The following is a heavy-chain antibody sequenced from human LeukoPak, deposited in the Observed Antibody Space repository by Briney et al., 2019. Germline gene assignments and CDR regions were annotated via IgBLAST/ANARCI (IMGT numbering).Heavy chain of an antibody. CDR3: AREIKEDYFDY. CDR2: IYTSGST. CDR1: SVSFSSYY. Sequence: PSGTLSLTCTVSSVSFSSYYWSWIRQPAGKGLEWIGRIYTSGSTNYNPSLKSRVTMSVDTSKNQFSLKLSSVTAADTAVYYCAREIKEDYFDYWGQGTLVTVSS. J-gene: IGHJ4*02. V-gene: IGHV4-4*07.